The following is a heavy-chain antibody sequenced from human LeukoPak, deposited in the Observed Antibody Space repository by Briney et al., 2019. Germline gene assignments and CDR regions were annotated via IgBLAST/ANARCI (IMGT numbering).Heavy chain of an antibody. CDR3: AREPPHFGVVINWFDP. D-gene: IGHD3-3*01. J-gene: IGHJ5*02. V-gene: IGHV1-69*01. Sequence: GSSVKVSCKASGGTFSSYAISWVRQAPGQGLEWMGGIIPIFGTANYAQKFQGRVTITADESTSTAYMELSSPRSEDTAVYYCAREPPHFGVVINWFDPWGQGTLVTVSS. CDR1: GGTFSSYA. CDR2: IIPIFGTA.